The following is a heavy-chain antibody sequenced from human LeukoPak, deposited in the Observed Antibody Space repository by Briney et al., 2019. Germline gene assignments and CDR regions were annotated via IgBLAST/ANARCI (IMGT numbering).Heavy chain of an antibody. CDR2: IYSGGST. Sequence: GGSLRLSCAASGFTVSSNYMSWVRQAPGKGLEWVSVIYSGGSTYYADSVKGRFTISRDNSKNTLYLQMNSLRAEDTAAYYCARDLTIAARPAGWGQGTLVTVSS. J-gene: IGHJ4*02. D-gene: IGHD6-6*01. CDR3: ARDLTIAARPAG. V-gene: IGHV3-53*01. CDR1: GFTVSSNY.